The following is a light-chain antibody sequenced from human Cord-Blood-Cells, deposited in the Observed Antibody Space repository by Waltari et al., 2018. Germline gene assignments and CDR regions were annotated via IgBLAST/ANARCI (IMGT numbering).Light chain of an antibody. J-gene: IGKJ5*01. Sequence: DIMMTQSPDSLAVSLGERATINCKSSQSVLYSSNNKNYLAWYQQKPGQPPKLLIYWASTRESGVPDRFSGSGSGTDFTLTISSLQAKDVAVYYCQQYYSTPITFGQGTRLEIK. CDR3: QQYYSTPIT. CDR1: QSVLYSSNNKNY. CDR2: WAS. V-gene: IGKV4-1*01.